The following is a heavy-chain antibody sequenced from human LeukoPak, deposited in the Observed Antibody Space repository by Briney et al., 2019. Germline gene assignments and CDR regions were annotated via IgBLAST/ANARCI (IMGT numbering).Heavy chain of an antibody. CDR3: ARERKYGSGSPWFDP. Sequence: GGSLRLSCAASGFTFSDYYMGWIRQAPGKGLEWVSYISSSSSYTNYADSVKGRFTISRDNAKNSLYLQMNSLRAEDTAVYYCARERKYGSGSPWFDPWGQGTLVTVSS. J-gene: IGHJ5*02. CDR2: ISSSSSYT. V-gene: IGHV3-11*06. D-gene: IGHD3-10*01. CDR1: GFTFSDYY.